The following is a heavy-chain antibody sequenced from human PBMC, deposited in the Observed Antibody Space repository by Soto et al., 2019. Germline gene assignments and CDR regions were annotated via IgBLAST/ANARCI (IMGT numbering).Heavy chain of an antibody. V-gene: IGHV5-51*01. Sequence: GESLKISCKGSGYSFTTCWIGWVRQMPGKGLEWMGIINPGDFDTRYNPSFQGQVTISADKSINTAYVQWSSLRASDTAMYYCARLSSGWYGADYWGQGTQVTVSS. CDR1: GYSFTTCW. D-gene: IGHD6-19*01. CDR3: ARLSSGWYGADY. CDR2: INPGDFDT. J-gene: IGHJ4*02.